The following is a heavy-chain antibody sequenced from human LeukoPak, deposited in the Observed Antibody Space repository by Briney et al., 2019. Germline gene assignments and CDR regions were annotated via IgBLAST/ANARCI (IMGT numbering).Heavy chain of an antibody. J-gene: IGHJ4*02. CDR1: GFSLGKHS. CDR3: AREGIAVSGSDL. CDR2: ISSSSKYI. D-gene: IGHD2-21*01. V-gene: IGHV3-21*01. Sequence: GESLRLSCAASGFSLGKHSMILARRPPGKGLEWVSSISSSSKYIFYADSVRGRFTISRDNAKNSLFLQMNSLRAEDTAVYFCAREGIAVSGSDLWGQGTLVTVSS.